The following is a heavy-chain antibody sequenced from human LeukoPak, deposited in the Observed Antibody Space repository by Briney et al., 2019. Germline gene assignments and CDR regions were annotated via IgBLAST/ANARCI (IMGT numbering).Heavy chain of an antibody. V-gene: IGHV3-21*01. CDR1: GFSFSDYT. CDR3: ARQTLWEPRVYYYFAY. J-gene: IGHJ4*02. Sequence: NPGGSLRLSCAASGFSFSDYTVDWVRHAPGKGLEWVSSITSSGRFIHYAYSVKGRFTVSRASAKNTIYLQIYSLRPQDSAFFCCARQTLWEPRVYYYFAYWGEGTLVTVSS. D-gene: IGHD1-26*01. CDR2: ITSSGRFI.